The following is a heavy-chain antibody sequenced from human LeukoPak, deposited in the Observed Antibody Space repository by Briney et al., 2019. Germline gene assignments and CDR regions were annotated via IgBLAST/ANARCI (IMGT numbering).Heavy chain of an antibody. D-gene: IGHD6-13*01. V-gene: IGHV4-59*01. J-gene: IGHJ4*01. CDR2: IYYSGST. CDR1: GGSISSYY. CDR3: ARQKSIAAAPLDY. Sequence: LETLSLTCTVSGGSISSYYCGWIRQPPGKGLEWIGYIYYSGSTNYNPSLKSRVTISVDTSKNQFSLKLSSVTAADTAVYYCARQKSIAAAPLDYWGHGTLVTVSS.